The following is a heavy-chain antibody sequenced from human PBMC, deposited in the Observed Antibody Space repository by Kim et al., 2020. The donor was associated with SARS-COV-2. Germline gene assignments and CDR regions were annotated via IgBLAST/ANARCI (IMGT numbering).Heavy chain of an antibody. J-gene: IGHJ6*02. Sequence: GGSLRLSCAASGFTFSSYSMNWVRQAPGKGLEWVSSISSSSSYIYYADSVKGRFTISRDNAKNSLYLQMNGLRAEDTAVYYCARDLMGLRYFDWLLTEGMDVWGQGTTVTVSS. CDR2: ISSSSSYI. D-gene: IGHD3-9*01. V-gene: IGHV3-21*01. CDR1: GFTFSSYS. CDR3: ARDLMGLRYFDWLLTEGMDV.